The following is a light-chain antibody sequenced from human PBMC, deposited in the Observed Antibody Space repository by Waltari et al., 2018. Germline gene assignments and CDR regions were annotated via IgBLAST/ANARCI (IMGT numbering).Light chain of an antibody. CDR2: WAY. CDR1: QSVLYSSNNKNY. V-gene: IGKV4-1*01. J-gene: IGKJ2*01. CDR3: QEYYGTPPDT. Sequence: DIVMTQSPDSLAVSLGERATINCKSSQSVLYSSNNKNYLAWYQQKPGQPPKLPIYWAYTRESGVPDRFGGSGSGTDFTLTISSLQAEDVAVYYCQEYYGTPPDTFGQGTKLEIK.